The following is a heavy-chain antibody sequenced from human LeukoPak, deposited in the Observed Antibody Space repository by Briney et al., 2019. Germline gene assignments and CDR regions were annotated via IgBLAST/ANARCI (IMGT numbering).Heavy chain of an antibody. D-gene: IGHD6-13*01. Sequence: GGSLRLSCAASGFTVSSNYMSWVRQAPGKGLEWVSVIYSGGSTYYADSVKGRFTISRDNSKNTLYLQMNSLRAKDTAVYYCAREQSAAAGYYYYGMDVWGQGTTVTVSS. J-gene: IGHJ6*02. V-gene: IGHV3-66*01. CDR2: IYSGGST. CDR1: GFTVSSNY. CDR3: AREQSAAAGYYYYGMDV.